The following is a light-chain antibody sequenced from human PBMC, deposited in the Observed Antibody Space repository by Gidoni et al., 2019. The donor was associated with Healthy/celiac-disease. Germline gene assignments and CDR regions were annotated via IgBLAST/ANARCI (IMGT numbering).Light chain of an antibody. CDR1: QDISNY. CDR2: DAS. V-gene: IGKV1-33*01. Sequence: DIQLPQSPSSLSASVGDRVTITCQASQDISNYLNWYQQKPGKAPKLLIYDASNLETGVPSRFSGSGSGTDFTFTISRLQPEDIATYYCQQYDNLPITFGGGTKVEIK. J-gene: IGKJ4*01. CDR3: QQYDNLPIT.